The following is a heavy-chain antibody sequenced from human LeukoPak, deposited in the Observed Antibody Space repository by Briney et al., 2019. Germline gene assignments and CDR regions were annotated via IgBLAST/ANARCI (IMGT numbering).Heavy chain of an antibody. J-gene: IGHJ4*02. Sequence: SGGSLRLSCAASGFTFSSYAMSWVRQAPGKGLEWVSAISGSGGSTYYADSVKGRFTISRDNSKNTLYLQMNSLRAEDTAVYYCARDPAKAELGYSQPHFDCWGQGTLVTVSS. CDR1: GFTFSSYA. V-gene: IGHV3-23*01. CDR3: ARDPAKAELGYSQPHFDC. CDR2: ISGSGGST. D-gene: IGHD3-22*01.